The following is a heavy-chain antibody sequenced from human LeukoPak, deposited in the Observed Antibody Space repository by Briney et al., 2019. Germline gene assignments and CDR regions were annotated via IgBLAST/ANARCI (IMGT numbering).Heavy chain of an antibody. J-gene: IGHJ4*02. D-gene: IGHD3-10*01. CDR2: INPNSGGT. CDR1: GYTFSGYY. V-gene: IGHV1-2*02. Sequence: ASVKVSCKASGYTFSGYYMHWVRQAPGQGLEWMGWINPNSGGTYYTQKFQGRVTMTRDTSISTAYMELSSLRSEDTAVYYCSRGHDSGSLADWGQGTLVTVSS. CDR3: SRGHDSGSLAD.